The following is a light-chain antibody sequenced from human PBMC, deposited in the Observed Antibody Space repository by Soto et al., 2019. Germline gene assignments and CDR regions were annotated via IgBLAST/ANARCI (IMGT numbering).Light chain of an antibody. CDR3: HQRYNWPRVT. J-gene: IGKJ5*01. CDR1: QSVSNS. CDR2: DVS. Sequence: EIVLTQSPATLSLSPGERVTLSCRASQSVSNSLAWYQQKPGQPPRLLNYDVSNRATGIPARFSGSGSGTDFTLTITSLDPEDFAVYFCHQRYNWPRVTFGQGTQLEIK. V-gene: IGKV3-11*01.